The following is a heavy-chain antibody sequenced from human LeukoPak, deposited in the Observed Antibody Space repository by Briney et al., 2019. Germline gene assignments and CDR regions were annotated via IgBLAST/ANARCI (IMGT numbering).Heavy chain of an antibody. CDR3: DILGSGYAHLDY. D-gene: IGHD5-12*01. CDR1: GGSISSGDYY. J-gene: IGHJ4*02. Sequence: SETLSLTCTVSGGSISSGDYYWSWIRQPPGKGLEWIGYIYYSGSTYYNPSLKSRVTISVDTSKNQFSRKLSSVTAADTAVYYCDILGSGYAHLDYWGQGTLVTVSS. V-gene: IGHV4-30-4*01. CDR2: IYYSGST.